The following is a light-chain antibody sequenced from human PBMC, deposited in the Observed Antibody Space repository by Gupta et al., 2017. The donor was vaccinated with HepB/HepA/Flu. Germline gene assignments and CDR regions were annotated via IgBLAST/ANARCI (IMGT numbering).Light chain of an antibody. V-gene: IGKV1-5*03. J-gene: IGKJ4*02. CDR2: DAS. Sequence: IKMTQSPSTLSASVGDRVTLTCRASQSISSWLAWYQQKSGKAPKLLIYDASNLHSGVPARFSGSGSETEFTLTISSLEPDDFAAYYCQQYSSSPPLTFGRGTKVEIK. CDR1: QSISSW. CDR3: QQYSSSPPLT.